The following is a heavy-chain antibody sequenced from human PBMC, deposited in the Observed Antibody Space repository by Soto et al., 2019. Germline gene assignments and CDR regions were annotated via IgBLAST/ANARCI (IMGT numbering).Heavy chain of an antibody. CDR2: IYYSGST. CDR1: GGSISSGGYY. J-gene: IGHJ3*01. CDR3: ARERPYGGAFDL. D-gene: IGHD4-17*01. Sequence: QMQLQESGPGLVKSSQTLSLTCTVSGGSISSGGYYWSWIRQHPGKGLEWIGYIYYSGSTYYNPSLKSRVTISVDTATKPFSLKMNSVTAADTAVYYCARERPYGGAFDLWGQGTMVTVSS. V-gene: IGHV4-31*03.